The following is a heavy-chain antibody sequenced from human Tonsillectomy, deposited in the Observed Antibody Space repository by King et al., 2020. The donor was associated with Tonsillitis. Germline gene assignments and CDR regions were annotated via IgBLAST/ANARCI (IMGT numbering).Heavy chain of an antibody. CDR3: AGVWPRPPLPPHFSHFDL. CDR2: IYYTGNT. D-gene: IGHD2-15*01. V-gene: IGHV4-31*03. Sequence: QLQESGPGLVKPSQTLSLTCTVSGDSISSGGYYWSWIRQHPGKGLEWIGYIYYTGNTYYHPALKSRVGISVETSNNQFSLKLNSVTAADTAVYFCAGVWPRPPLPPHFSHFDLWGRGSLVTVSS. CDR1: GDSISSGGYY. J-gene: IGHJ2*01.